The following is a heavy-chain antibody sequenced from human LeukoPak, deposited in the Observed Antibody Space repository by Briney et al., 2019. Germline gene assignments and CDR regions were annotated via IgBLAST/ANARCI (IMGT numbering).Heavy chain of an antibody. V-gene: IGHV3-23*01. Sequence: GGSLRLSCAASGFTFTSYSMNWVRQAPGKGLEWVSTISGGGGSTYYADSVKGRFTISRDNSKNTLYLQVNSLRAEDTAVYYCANHYYDSSGYLDSWGQGTLVTVSS. CDR2: ISGGGGST. J-gene: IGHJ4*02. D-gene: IGHD3-22*01. CDR3: ANHYYDSSGYLDS. CDR1: GFTFTSYS.